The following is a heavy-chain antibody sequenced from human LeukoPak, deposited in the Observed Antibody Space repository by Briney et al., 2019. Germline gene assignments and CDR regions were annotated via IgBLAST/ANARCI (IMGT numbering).Heavy chain of an antibody. V-gene: IGHV1-2*02. CDR3: ARDDTDIVVVPAAARPLWFDP. CDR1: GYTFTGYY. J-gene: IGHJ5*02. CDR2: INPNSGGT. D-gene: IGHD2-2*01. Sequence: ASVEVSCKASGYTFTGYYMHWVRQAPGQGLEWMGWINPNSGGTNYAQKFQGRVTMTRDTSISTAYMELSRLRSDDTAVYYCARDDTDIVVVPAAARPLWFDPWGQGTLVTVSS.